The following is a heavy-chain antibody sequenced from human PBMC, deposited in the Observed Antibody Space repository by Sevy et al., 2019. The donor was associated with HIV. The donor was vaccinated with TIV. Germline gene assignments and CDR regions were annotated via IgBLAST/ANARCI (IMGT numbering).Heavy chain of an antibody. J-gene: IGHJ4*02. D-gene: IGHD2-2*01. CDR2: IKEDGSAE. CDR3: ARDSPGYAAYDY. Sequence: GGSLRLSCAASGFTFSGYWMTWVRQAPGKGLEWVANIKEDGSAEYYVDSVKGRFTISRDNAKNSLFLQLNSLRVEDTAMYYCARDSPGYAAYDYLGQGTLVTVSS. CDR1: GFTFSGYW. V-gene: IGHV3-7*01.